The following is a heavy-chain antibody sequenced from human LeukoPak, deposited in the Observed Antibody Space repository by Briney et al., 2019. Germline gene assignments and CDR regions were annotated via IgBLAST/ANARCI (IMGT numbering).Heavy chain of an antibody. CDR3: ARESYDSSGYYYGGGFDY. Sequence: GGSLRLSCAASGLTFSSYWIHWVRQAPGKGLVWVSRIYSDATYYADSVKGRFTISRDNAKNTLYLQMNSLRAEDTAVYYCARESYDSSGYYYGGGFDYWGQGTLVTVSS. D-gene: IGHD3-22*01. J-gene: IGHJ4*02. V-gene: IGHV3-74*01. CDR1: GLTFSSYW. CDR2: IYSDAT.